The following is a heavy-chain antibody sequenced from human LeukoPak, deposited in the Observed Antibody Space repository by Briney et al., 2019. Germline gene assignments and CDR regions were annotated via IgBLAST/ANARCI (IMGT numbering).Heavy chain of an antibody. CDR1: GFSFSSYA. Sequence: GGSLRLSCAASGFSFSSYAMSWVRHAPGKGLEPVSSISSSGANTYSADSVKGRFTIARDNSKNTLYLQMSSLRAEDTAVYYCAKRDRPCSGDCSAPYYFDYWGQGTLVTVSS. CDR2: ISSSGANT. D-gene: IGHD2-21*02. CDR3: AKRDRPCSGDCSAPYYFDY. J-gene: IGHJ4*02. V-gene: IGHV3-23*01.